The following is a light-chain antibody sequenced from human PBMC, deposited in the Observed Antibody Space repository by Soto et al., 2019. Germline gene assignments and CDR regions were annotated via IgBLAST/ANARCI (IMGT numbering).Light chain of an antibody. CDR3: QQRHMWPIS. CDR1: QSFRGL. Sequence: EIELTQSPVTLYLSPWEGAALPCTASQSFRGLLAWYQQKPGQAPRLLIYDAYNRATGIPPRFSGSGSGTDFTLTISSLEPEDSAVYYCQQRHMWPISFGQGTRLEIK. J-gene: IGKJ5*01. V-gene: IGKV3-11*01. CDR2: DAY.